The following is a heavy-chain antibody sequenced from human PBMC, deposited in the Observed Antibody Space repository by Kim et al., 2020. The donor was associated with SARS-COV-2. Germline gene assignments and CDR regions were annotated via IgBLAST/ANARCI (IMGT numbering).Heavy chain of an antibody. J-gene: IGHJ4*02. CDR1: GYTFTSYA. CDR2: INTNTGTP. CDR3: ARGGRVPPWLLREEDCGDDCYSDY. V-gene: IGHV7-4-1*02. Sequence: ASVKVSCKASGYTFTSYAVNWVRQAPGQGLEWMGWINTNTGTPTYARGFTGRFVFSLDTSVSTAFLQISSLKAEDTAVYYCARGGRVPPWLLREEDCGDDCYSDYWGQGTLVTVSS. D-gene: IGHD2-21*02.